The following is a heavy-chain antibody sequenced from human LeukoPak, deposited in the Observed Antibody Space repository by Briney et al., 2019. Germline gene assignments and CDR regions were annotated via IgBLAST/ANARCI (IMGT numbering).Heavy chain of an antibody. CDR3: AREKDYYDSSGYSNWFDP. CDR1: GFTFSSYG. J-gene: IGHJ5*02. D-gene: IGHD3-22*01. Sequence: PGGSLRLSCAASGFTFSSYGMHWVRQAPGKGLEWVAVIWYDGSNKYYADSVKGRFTISRDNSKNTLYLQMNSLRAEDTAVYYCAREKDYYDSSGYSNWFDPWGQGTLVTVSS. CDR2: IWYDGSNK. V-gene: IGHV3-33*01.